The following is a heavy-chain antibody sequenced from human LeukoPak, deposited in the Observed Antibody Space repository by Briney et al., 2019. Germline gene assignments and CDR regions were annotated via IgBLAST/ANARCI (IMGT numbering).Heavy chain of an antibody. CDR3: ATYGSGRVCNDY. CDR1: GFSFSNYS. Sequence: GGSLRLTCTASGFSFSNYSMTWIRQTPGKGLEWLSSIWSTSDRINYADSVRGRFVTSRDNNKKSLFLQMSGLRVDDTAVYYCATYGSGRVCNDYWGQGTQVTVSS. D-gene: IGHD2-15*01. V-gene: IGHV3-48*04. CDR2: IWSTSDRI. J-gene: IGHJ4*02.